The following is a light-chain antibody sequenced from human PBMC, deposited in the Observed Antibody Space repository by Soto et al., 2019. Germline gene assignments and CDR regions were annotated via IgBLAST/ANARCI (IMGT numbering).Light chain of an antibody. Sequence: IRMTQSPSSFSASTGDRVTITCRASQGISSYLAWYQQKPGKAPKLLIYAASTLQSGVPSRFSGSGSGTDFTLSISCLQSEDFATYYCQQYYSYPPITFGQGTRLEIK. J-gene: IGKJ5*01. CDR3: QQYYSYPPIT. V-gene: IGKV1-8*01. CDR1: QGISSY. CDR2: AAS.